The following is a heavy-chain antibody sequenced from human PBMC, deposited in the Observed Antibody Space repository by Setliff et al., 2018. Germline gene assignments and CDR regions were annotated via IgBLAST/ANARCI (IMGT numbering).Heavy chain of an antibody. J-gene: IGHJ5*02. Sequence: ASVKVSCKASADTFTGYYVHWVRQAPGRGLEWMGWINGNSGVTKYAQKFQGRVTMTSETSISIVYMDLTRLTSDDTAVYYCAQTKGFVDGYLDPWGQGTLVTVSS. CDR1: ADTFTGYY. CDR3: AQTKGFVDGYLDP. D-gene: IGHD2-21*02. CDR2: INGNSGVT. V-gene: IGHV1-2*02.